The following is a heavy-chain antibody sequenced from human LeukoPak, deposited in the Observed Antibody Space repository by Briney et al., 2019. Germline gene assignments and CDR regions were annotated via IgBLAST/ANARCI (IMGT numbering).Heavy chain of an antibody. CDR1: GGSISSSSYS. D-gene: IGHD4-17*01. CDR3: ARRHDYGDYYYFDY. Sequence: PSETLSLTCTVSGGSISSSSYSWGWIRQPPGKGLEWIGSIYYSGSTYYNPSLKSRVTISVDTSKNQFSLKLSSVTAADTAVYYCARRHDYGDYYYFDYWGQGTLVTVSS. J-gene: IGHJ4*02. V-gene: IGHV4-39*07. CDR2: IYYSGST.